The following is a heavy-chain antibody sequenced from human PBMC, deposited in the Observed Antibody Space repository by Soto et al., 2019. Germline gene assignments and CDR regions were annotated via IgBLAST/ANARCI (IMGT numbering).Heavy chain of an antibody. CDR2: MNPNSGNT. Sequence: ASVKVSCKASGYTFTSYYMHWVRQATGQGLEWMGWMNPNSGNTGYAQKLQGRVTMTRNTSISTEYKELSSLRSEDTVVYFFSREYPVAGIYYYYGMDVWGQGTTVTVSS. V-gene: IGHV1-8*02. CDR1: GYTFTSYY. D-gene: IGHD6-19*01. CDR3: SREYPVAGIYYYYGMDV. J-gene: IGHJ6*02.